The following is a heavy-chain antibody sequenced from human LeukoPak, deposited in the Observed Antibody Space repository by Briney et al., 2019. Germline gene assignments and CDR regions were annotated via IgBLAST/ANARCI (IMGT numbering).Heavy chain of an antibody. CDR2: IYHSGST. V-gene: IGHV4-30-2*01. CDR3: ARGVVDGGNSGDFDY. Sequence: SQTLSLTCTVSGGSISSGGYYWSWIRQPPGKGLEWIGYIYHSGSTYYNPSLKSRVTISVDRSKNQFSLKLSSVTAADTAVYYCARGVVDGGNSGDFDYWGQGTLVTVSS. CDR1: GGSISSGGYY. J-gene: IGHJ4*02. D-gene: IGHD4-23*01.